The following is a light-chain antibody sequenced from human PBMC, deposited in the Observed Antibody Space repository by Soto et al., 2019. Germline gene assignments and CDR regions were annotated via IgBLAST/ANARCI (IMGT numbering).Light chain of an antibody. CDR3: SSYAGSNNYV. CDR2: EVS. V-gene: IGLV2-8*01. CDR1: SSDVGGYNY. Sequence: QSVLTQPLSASGSPGQSVTISCTGTSSDVGGYNYVSWCQQHPGKAPKLMIYEVSKRPSGVPDRFSGSKSGNTASLTVSGLQAEDEADYYCSSYAGSNNYVFGTGTKVTVL. J-gene: IGLJ1*01.